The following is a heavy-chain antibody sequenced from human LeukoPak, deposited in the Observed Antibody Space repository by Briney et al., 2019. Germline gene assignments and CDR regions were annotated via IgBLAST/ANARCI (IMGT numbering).Heavy chain of an antibody. J-gene: IGHJ6*03. D-gene: IGHD3-10*01. CDR1: GASISSYF. CDR2: ISNIGST. Sequence: PSETLSLTCTVSGASISSYFWTWIRQSPGKGLEWVGYISNIGSTNYNPSLKSRVTISADTSKHQFSLKLSSVTAADTAVYYCARDRYYYGSGSSSEQYYYYYYMDVWGKGTTVTDSS. CDR3: ARDRYYYGSGSSSEQYYYYYYMDV. V-gene: IGHV4-59*01.